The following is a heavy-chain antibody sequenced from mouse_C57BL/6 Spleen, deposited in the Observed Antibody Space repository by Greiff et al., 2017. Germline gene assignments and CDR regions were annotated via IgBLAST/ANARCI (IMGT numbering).Heavy chain of an antibody. J-gene: IGHJ4*01. CDR1: GYTFTSYW. D-gene: IGHD2-4*01. V-gene: IGHV1-72*01. Sequence: QVQLKQPGAELVKPGASVKLSCKASGYTFTSYWMHWVKQRPGRGLEWIGRIDPNSGGTKYNEKFKSKATLTVDKPSSTAYMQLSSLTSEDSAVYYCARGYDYLYYAMDYWGQGTSVTVSS. CDR3: ARGYDYLYYAMDY. CDR2: IDPNSGGT.